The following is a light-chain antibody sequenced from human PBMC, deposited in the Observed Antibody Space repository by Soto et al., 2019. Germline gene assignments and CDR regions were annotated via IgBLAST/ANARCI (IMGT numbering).Light chain of an antibody. CDR3: QQYNNWPLT. CDR2: GAS. V-gene: IGKV3-15*01. Sequence: EVVMTQSPATLSVSPGEGVTLSCRANQGVSSNLAWYQQKPGQAPRLLIYGASSRATGIPVRFSGSGSGTEFTLTISSLQSEDFAVYYCQQYNNWPLTFGQGTRLEIK. J-gene: IGKJ5*01. CDR1: QGVSSN.